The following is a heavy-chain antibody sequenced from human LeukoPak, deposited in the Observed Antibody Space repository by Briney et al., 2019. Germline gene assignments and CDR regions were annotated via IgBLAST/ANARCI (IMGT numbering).Heavy chain of an antibody. CDR3: AKDLYGYYYYGIDV. Sequence: SETLSLTCAVYGGSFSGYYWSWIRQPPGKGLEWIGEINHSGSTNYNPSLKSRVTISVDTSKNQFSLKLSSVTAADTAVYYCAKDLYGYYYYGIDVWGQGTTVTVSS. D-gene: IGHD4-17*01. J-gene: IGHJ6*02. CDR1: GGSFSGYY. CDR2: INHSGST. V-gene: IGHV4-34*01.